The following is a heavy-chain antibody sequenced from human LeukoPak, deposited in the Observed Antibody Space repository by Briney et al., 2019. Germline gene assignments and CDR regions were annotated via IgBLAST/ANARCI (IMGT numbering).Heavy chain of an antibody. CDR2: IYYSGST. D-gene: IGHD3-10*01. Sequence: PSETLSLTCTVSGGSISSSSYYWGWIRQPPGKGLEWIGSIYYSGSTYYNPSLKSRVTISVDTSKNQFSPKLSSVTAADTAVYYCARRERFACWFDPWGQGTLVTVSS. V-gene: IGHV4-39*01. CDR3: ARRERFACWFDP. CDR1: GGSISSSSYY. J-gene: IGHJ5*02.